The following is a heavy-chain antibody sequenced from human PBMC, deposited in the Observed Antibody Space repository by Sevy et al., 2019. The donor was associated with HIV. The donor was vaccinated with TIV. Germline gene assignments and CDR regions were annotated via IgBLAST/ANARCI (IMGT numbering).Heavy chain of an antibody. V-gene: IGHV3-48*02. CDR2: ISDTSTTI. J-gene: IGHJ4*02. CDR1: GFAFSTFS. CDR3: AKLVGATPRDY. D-gene: IGHD1-26*01. Sequence: GGSLRLSCPASGFAFSTFSMNWVRKAPGKGLEWVSYISDTSTTIYYADSVKGRFTISRDNAKNSLFLQMNGLRDEDTAVYYCAKLVGATPRDYWGQGTLVTVSS.